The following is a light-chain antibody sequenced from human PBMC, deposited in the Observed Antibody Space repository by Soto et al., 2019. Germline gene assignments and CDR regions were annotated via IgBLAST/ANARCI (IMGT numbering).Light chain of an antibody. Sequence: IHLTQFPSSLSASVGYRFTITCRASQGIRNDLGWYQQRPGKAPERLIYAASSLHSGVPSRFRGSGFGSEFTLTITSLQSEDFETYYCLQHHSYPPTFGQGTKVDIK. CDR1: QGIRND. CDR3: LQHHSYPPT. J-gene: IGKJ1*01. CDR2: AAS. V-gene: IGKV1-17*01.